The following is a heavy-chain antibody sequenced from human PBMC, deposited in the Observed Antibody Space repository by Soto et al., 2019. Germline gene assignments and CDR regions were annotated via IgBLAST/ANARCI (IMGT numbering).Heavy chain of an antibody. D-gene: IGHD3-3*01. V-gene: IGHV4-34*01. Sequence: SETLSLTCAVYGGSFSGYYWSWIRQPPGKGLEWIGEINHSGSTNYNPSLERRVTLSVDMSKNQFSLKLTSVTAADTAVYYCAKSDMGVYYDFWSPGNGMDVWGQGTTVTVSS. CDR1: GGSFSGYY. CDR2: INHSGST. CDR3: AKSDMGVYYDFWSPGNGMDV. J-gene: IGHJ6*02.